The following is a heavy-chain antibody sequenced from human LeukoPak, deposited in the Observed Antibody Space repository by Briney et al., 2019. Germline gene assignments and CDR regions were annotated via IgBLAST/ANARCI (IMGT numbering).Heavy chain of an antibody. CDR1: GFTFSSYD. CDR3: ASGLYSSGWYVPELDY. Sequence: GGSLRLSCAASGFTFSSYDMDWVRQATGKGVKRGSASTTRGDTYYRRSAKGRFTISRQNAKTSLYLQMNSLRAGDTALYYCASGLYSSGWYVPELDYWGQGTLVAVSS. V-gene: IGHV3-13*04. D-gene: IGHD6-19*01. J-gene: IGHJ4*02. CDR2: STTRGDT.